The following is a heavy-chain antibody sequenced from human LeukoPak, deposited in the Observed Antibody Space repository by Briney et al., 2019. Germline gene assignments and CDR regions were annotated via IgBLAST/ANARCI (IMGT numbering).Heavy chain of an antibody. Sequence: ISSGGYXWSWIXQXPGKXXXXXXXIYYSGSTYYNPSLKSRVTISVDTSKNQFSLKLSSVTAADTAVYYCARVMVRGVIVQFDPWGQGTLVTVSS. CDR1: ISSGGYX. J-gene: IGHJ5*02. CDR3: ARVMVRGVIVQFDP. CDR2: IYYSGST. V-gene: IGHV4-31*02. D-gene: IGHD3-10*01.